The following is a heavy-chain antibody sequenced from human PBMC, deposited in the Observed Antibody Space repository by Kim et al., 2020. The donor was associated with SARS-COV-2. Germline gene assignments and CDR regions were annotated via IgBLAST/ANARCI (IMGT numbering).Heavy chain of an antibody. CDR3: AKVKWPWDY. J-gene: IGHJ4*02. Sequence: GNTYYAASVKGRFTISRDNSKNTLYLQMNSLRAEDTAVYYCAKVKWPWDYWGQGTLVTVSS. D-gene: IGHD5-12*01. CDR2: GNT. V-gene: IGHV3-23*01.